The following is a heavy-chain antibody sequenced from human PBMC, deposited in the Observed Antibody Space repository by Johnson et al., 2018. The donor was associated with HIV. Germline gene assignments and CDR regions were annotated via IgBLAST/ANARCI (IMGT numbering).Heavy chain of an antibody. CDR2: IKSKTDGGTT. Sequence: VQLVESGGGLVKPGGSLRLSCAASGFTFSNAWMSWVRQAPGKGLEWIGHIKSKTDGGTTDYAAPVKGRFTISRDDSKNTVHLQMNSMKTEDTAVYYCTTYTTMVTMYVEIKGGAFDIWGQGTMVTVSS. CDR3: TTYTTMVTMYVEIKGGAFDI. CDR1: GFTFSNAW. J-gene: IGHJ3*02. D-gene: IGHD5-18*01. V-gene: IGHV3-15*01.